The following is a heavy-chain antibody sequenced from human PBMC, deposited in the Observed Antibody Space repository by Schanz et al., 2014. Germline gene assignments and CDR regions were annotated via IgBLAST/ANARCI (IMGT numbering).Heavy chain of an antibody. D-gene: IGHD3-9*01. J-gene: IGHJ3*02. CDR2: IYLSDGST. V-gene: IGHV1-46*01. CDR3: AFDRDDAYEI. Sequence: QVQLVQSGAEVKKPGASVKLSCKASGYTFTNYYIHWVRQAPGQGLEWMGRIYLSDGSTRYAQKFQGRAPVTRHTPATTVYMDLRRLVSEDTAVYYFAFDRDDAYEIWGQGTTVTVSS. CDR1: GYTFTNYY.